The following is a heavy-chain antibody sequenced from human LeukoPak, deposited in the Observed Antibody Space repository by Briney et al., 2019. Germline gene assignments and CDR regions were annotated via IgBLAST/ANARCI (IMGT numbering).Heavy chain of an antibody. D-gene: IGHD2-15*01. CDR1: GYIFTNNW. J-gene: IGHJ5*02. V-gene: IGHV5-51*01. Sequence: GESLKMSCKGSGYIFTNNWIGWVRQMPGKGLEWMGITYPGDSNTRYSPSFQGQVTISADKSISSAYLQWSSLKASDTAMYYCVRSPACSSGTCYPNWFDPWGQGTLVTVSS. CDR2: TYPGDSNT. CDR3: VRSPACSSGTCYPNWFDP.